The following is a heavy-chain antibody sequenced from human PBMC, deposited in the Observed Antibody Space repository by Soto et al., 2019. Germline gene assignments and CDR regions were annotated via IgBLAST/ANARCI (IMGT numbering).Heavy chain of an antibody. CDR3: ARVNAEFDY. V-gene: IGHV1-3*01. J-gene: IGHJ4*02. CDR1: GYTFTTYA. Sequence: QVQLVQSGAEVKKPGASVKVSCKASGYTFTTYAMHWVRQAPGQRLEWMGWNSAGNGNTKHSQKFQGRVTITRDTSASTAYMELSSLRSEDTAVYYCARVNAEFDYWGQGTLVTVSS. CDR2: NSAGNGNT.